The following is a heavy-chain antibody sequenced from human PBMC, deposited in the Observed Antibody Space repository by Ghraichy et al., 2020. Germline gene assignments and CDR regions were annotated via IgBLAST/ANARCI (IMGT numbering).Heavy chain of an antibody. J-gene: IGHJ6*03. Sequence: ASVKVSCKASGYTFTSYYMHWVRQAPGQGLEWMGIINPSGGSTSYAQKFQGRVTMTRDTSTSTVYMELSSLRSEDTAVYYCARAYCSGGSCFTSYYYYMDVWGKGTTVTVSS. CDR3: ARAYCSGGSCFTSYYYYMDV. CDR1: GYTFTSYY. D-gene: IGHD2-15*01. CDR2: INPSGGST. V-gene: IGHV1-46*03.